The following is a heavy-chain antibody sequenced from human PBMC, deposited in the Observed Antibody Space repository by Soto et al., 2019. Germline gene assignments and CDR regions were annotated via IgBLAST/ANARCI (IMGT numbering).Heavy chain of an antibody. V-gene: IGHV1-69*02. CDR3: ARSDDYIWGSFDY. J-gene: IGHJ4*02. CDR1: GGTFSSYT. D-gene: IGHD3-16*01. CDR2: IIPILGIA. Sequence: SVKVSCKASGGTFSSYTISWVRQAPGQGLEWMGRIIPILGIANYAQKFQGRVTITADKSTSTAYMELSSLRSEDTAVYYCARSDDYIWGSFDYWGQGTLVTVSS.